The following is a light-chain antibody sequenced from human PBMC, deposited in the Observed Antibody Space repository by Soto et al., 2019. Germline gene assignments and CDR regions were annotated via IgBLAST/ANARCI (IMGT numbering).Light chain of an antibody. J-gene: IGKJ2*01. V-gene: IGKV3-15*01. Sequence: EIVLTQSPSTLSVSPGERATLSCRASQSISSTLAWYQQKPGQAPKLLIYGASTRATGVPARFSGSGSGTDFTLTISSLQPEDFAVYYCQQYNSYPQTFGQGTKLEIK. CDR3: QQYNSYPQT. CDR1: QSISST. CDR2: GAS.